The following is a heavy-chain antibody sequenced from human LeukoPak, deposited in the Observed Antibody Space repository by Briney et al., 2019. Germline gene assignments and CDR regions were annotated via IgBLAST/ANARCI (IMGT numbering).Heavy chain of an antibody. D-gene: IGHD2-2*01. Sequence: QPGGSLRLSCAASGFTFSSYAMYWVRQAPGKGLEWVAVISYDGSNKYYADSVKGRFTISRDNSKNTLYLQMNSLRAEETAVYYCAKTWVRVVLPPAGAAGIDYWGQGTLVTVPS. CDR3: AKTWVRVVLPPAGAAGIDY. CDR2: ISYDGSNK. CDR1: GFTFSSYA. V-gene: IGHV3-30-3*02. J-gene: IGHJ4*02.